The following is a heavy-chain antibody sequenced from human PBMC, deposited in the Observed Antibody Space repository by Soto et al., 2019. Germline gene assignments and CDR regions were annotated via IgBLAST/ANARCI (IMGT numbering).Heavy chain of an antibody. D-gene: IGHD4-17*01. Sequence: QVQLQESGPGLVKPSGTLSLTCAVSSGSISSSNWWSWVRQPPGKGLEWIGEIYHSGSTNYNPSLKSRVTITVDKSKNQFSLKLSSLTAADTAVYYCARATSGNYGDYNFDYWGQGTLVTVSS. J-gene: IGHJ4*02. CDR2: IYHSGST. CDR3: ARATSGNYGDYNFDY. CDR1: SGSISSSNW. V-gene: IGHV4-4*02.